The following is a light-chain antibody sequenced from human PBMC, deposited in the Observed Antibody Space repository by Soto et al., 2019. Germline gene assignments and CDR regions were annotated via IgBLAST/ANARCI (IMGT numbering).Light chain of an antibody. CDR3: QQYNNWPPPYT. Sequence: EIVMTQSPVTLSVSPGERATLSCRASQSVSSNLAWYQQKPGQAPRLLIYGASTRATGNPARLSGSGSGTEFTLTISSLQSEDFAVYYCQQYNNWPPPYTFGQGTKLEIK. CDR1: QSVSSN. V-gene: IGKV3D-15*01. CDR2: GAS. J-gene: IGKJ2*01.